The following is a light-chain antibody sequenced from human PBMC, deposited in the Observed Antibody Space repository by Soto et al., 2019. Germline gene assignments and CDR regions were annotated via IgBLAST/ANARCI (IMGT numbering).Light chain of an antibody. Sequence: QLVLTQPHSASASLGAAVTLTCTVTGGHINYAIAWHQQYPGKGPRYLMTVNFRGSHNKGAGIPDRFSGSSSGAERYLTSSTLQSDDEAVYYCQTWGSDIHVFGPGTQLTVL. CDR1: GGHINYA. J-gene: IGLJ7*01. CDR2: VNFRGSH. V-gene: IGLV4-69*01. CDR3: QTWGSDIHV.